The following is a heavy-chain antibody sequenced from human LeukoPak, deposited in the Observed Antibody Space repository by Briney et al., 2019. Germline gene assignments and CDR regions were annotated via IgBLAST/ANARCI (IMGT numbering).Heavy chain of an antibody. CDR1: GYTLTELA. CDR3: ATYSGYAAY. J-gene: IGHJ4*02. Sequence: ASVKVSCKVSGYTLTELAIHWVRQAPGKGLEWMGGFDPEDVETIYAQKFQGRVTMTEDTYTDTAYMELSGLRSEDTAVYYCATYSGYAAYWGQGTLVSDSS. D-gene: IGHD5-12*01. CDR2: FDPEDVET. V-gene: IGHV1-24*01.